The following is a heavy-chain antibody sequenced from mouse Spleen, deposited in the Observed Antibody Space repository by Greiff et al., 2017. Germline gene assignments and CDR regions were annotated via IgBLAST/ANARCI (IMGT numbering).Heavy chain of an antibody. V-gene: IGHV5-6-4*01. J-gene: IGHJ3*01. CDR1: GFTFSSYT. CDR3: TREGLTGTKFAY. Sequence: EVHLVESGGGLVKPGGSLKLSCAASGFTFSSYTMSWVRQTPEKRLEWVATISSGGSYTYYPDSVKGRFTISRDNAKNTLYLQMSSLKSEDTAMYYCTREGLTGTKFAYWGQGTLVTVSA. D-gene: IGHD4-1*01. CDR2: ISSGGSYT.